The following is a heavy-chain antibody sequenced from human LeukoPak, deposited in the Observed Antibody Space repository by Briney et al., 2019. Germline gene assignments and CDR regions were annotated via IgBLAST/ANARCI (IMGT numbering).Heavy chain of an antibody. CDR1: GFTFSSYA. J-gene: IGHJ4*02. CDR2: ISGSGGST. V-gene: IGHV3-23*01. D-gene: IGHD5-18*01. CDR3: ARVNSYGYPESDY. Sequence: GGSLRLSCAASGFTFSSYAMSWVRQAPGKGLEWVSAISGSGGSTYYADSVKGRFTISRDNAKNSLYLQMNSLRAEDTAVYYCARVNSYGYPESDYWGQGTLVTVSS.